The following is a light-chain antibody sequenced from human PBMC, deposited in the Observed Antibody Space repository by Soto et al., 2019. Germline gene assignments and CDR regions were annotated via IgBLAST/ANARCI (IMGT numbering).Light chain of an antibody. CDR3: HQRSSWPRT. CDR2: DAS. J-gene: IGKJ1*01. CDR1: QTVSTY. Sequence: EIVLTQSPATLSLSPGERATLSCRASQTVSTYLAWYQQKPGQAPRLLIYDASNRATGIPARFSGSGSGTDFTLTISSLEPEDFAVYYCHQRSSWPRTFGQGTKVDIK. V-gene: IGKV3-11*01.